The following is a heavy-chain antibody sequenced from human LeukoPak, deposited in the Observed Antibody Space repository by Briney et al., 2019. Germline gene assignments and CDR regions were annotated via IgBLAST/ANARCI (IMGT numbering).Heavy chain of an antibody. Sequence: ASGKVSCKAAGYTFTSYAIHWVRQAHGQWLEWMGWITTSGGTNYPQKFQGRVAITGDTSITTAYMDLSRLTSDDTAVYYCARDRYGDGFAHLDYWGQGALVTVSS. CDR3: ARDRYGDGFAHLDY. D-gene: IGHD5-24*01. CDR2: ITTSGGT. CDR1: GYTFTSYA. V-gene: IGHV1-2*02. J-gene: IGHJ4*02.